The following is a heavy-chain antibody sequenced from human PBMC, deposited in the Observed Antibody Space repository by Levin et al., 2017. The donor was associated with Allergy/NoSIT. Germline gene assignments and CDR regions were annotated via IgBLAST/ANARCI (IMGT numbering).Heavy chain of an antibody. D-gene: IGHD6-13*01. CDR3: AKDASASAAGNNYFDY. J-gene: IGHJ4*02. CDR1: GFTFDDYA. CDR2: ISWNSGTR. V-gene: IGHV3-9*01. Sequence: SLKISCAASGFTFDDYAMHWVRQVPGKGLEWVSDISWNSGTRTYADSVKGRFTISRDNAKSSLFLQMNSLRPEDTALYYCAKDASASAAGNNYFDYWGQGTQATVSS.